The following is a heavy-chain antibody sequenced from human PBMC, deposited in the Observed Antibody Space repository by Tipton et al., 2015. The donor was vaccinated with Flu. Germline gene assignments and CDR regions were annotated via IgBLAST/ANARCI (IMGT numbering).Heavy chain of an antibody. CDR3: AKDRIPSSSMDYYYYSGMDV. CDR1: GFTFDDYP. Sequence: CAASGFTFDDYPLHWVRQVPGKGLEWVSGINWKGNSVGYADSVKGRFTISRDNAKKSLYLQMNSLRPEDTALYYCAKDRIPSSSMDYYYYSGMDVWGQGTTVTVSS. V-gene: IGHV3-9*01. CDR2: INWKGNSV. D-gene: IGHD2-2*01. J-gene: IGHJ6*02.